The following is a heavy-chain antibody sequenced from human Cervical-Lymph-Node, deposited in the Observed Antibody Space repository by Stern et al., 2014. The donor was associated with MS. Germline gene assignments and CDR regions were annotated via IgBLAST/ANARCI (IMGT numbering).Heavy chain of an antibody. J-gene: IGHJ6*02. CDR3: AKGGFLGYYAGLDV. CDR2: IGWNSATI. V-gene: IGHV3-9*01. D-gene: IGHD2/OR15-2a*01. Sequence: QLGQSGGGLVQPGRSLRLSCIASGFSFDDSAMHWVRQVPGKGLEWVSGIGWNSATIGYADAVKGRFTIARDNARNSLYLEINSLRPEDTALYYCAKGGFLGYYAGLDVWGQGTPVTVSS. CDR1: GFSFDDSA.